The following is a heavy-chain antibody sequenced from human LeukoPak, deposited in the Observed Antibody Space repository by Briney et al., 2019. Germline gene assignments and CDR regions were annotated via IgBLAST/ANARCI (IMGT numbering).Heavy chain of an antibody. Sequence: SETLSLTCTVSGGSESTYYWSWVRQPPGKGLEWIGYISYSGSTNSGKSTNYNPSLKSRVTVSVDTSKNQFSLKLSSVTAADTAVYYCARGHYYFDYWGQGTLVTVSS. CDR1: GGSESTYY. CDR2: ISYSGSTNSGKST. V-gene: IGHV4-4*08. J-gene: IGHJ4*02. CDR3: ARGHYYFDY.